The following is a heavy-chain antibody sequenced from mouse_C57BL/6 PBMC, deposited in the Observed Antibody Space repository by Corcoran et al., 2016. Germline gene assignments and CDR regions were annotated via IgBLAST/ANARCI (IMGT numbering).Heavy chain of an antibody. J-gene: IGHJ2*01. CDR2: IFPGSGST. CDR1: GYTFTDYY. D-gene: IGHD3-2*02. V-gene: IGHV1-75*01. Sequence: QVQLQQSGPELVKLGASVKISCDASGYTFTDYYINWVKQRPGQGLEWIGWIFPGSGSTYYNEKFKGKATLTVDKSSSTAYMLLSSLTSEDSAVYFCARSLRDSSGLFDYWGQGTTLTVSS. CDR3: ARSLRDSSGLFDY.